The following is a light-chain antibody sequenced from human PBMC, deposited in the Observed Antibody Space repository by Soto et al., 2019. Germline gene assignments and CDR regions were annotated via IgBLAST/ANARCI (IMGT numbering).Light chain of an antibody. J-gene: IGLJ2*01. V-gene: IGLV2-18*02. Sequence: QSALTQPPSVSGSPGQSVTISCTGTSSDVGSYNRVSWYQQPPGTAPKLMIYEVSNRPSGVPDRFSGSKSGNTSSLTISGLQAEDEADYYCSSYTSSSTPVVFGGVTKLTVL. CDR2: EVS. CDR3: SSYTSSSTPVV. CDR1: SSDVGSYNR.